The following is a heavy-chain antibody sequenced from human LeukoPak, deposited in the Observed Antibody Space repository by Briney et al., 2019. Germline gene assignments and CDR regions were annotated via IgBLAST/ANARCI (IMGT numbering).Heavy chain of an antibody. D-gene: IGHD5-18*01. J-gene: IGHJ6*03. CDR1: GFTFSSYG. CDR3: ARGKISGQLWSIYYYYYMDV. CDR2: IRYDGSNK. V-gene: IGHV3-30*02. Sequence: GGSLRLSCAASGFTFSSYGMHWVRQAPGKGLEWVAFIRYDGSNKYYADSVKGRFTISRDNSKNTLYLQMNSLRSEDTAVYYCARGKISGQLWSIYYYYYMDVWGKGTTVTVSS.